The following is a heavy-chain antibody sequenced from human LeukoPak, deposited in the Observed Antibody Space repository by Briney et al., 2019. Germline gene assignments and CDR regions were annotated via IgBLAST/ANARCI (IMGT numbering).Heavy chain of an antibody. Sequence: ASVKVSCKASGYTFTGYYMHWVQQAPGQGLEWMGWINPNSGGTNYAQKFQGRVTMTRDTSISTAYMELSRLRSDDTAVYYCAYSSGWRYYFDYWGQGTLVTVSS. D-gene: IGHD6-19*01. CDR3: AYSSGWRYYFDY. CDR1: GYTFTGYY. J-gene: IGHJ4*02. V-gene: IGHV1-2*02. CDR2: INPNSGGT.